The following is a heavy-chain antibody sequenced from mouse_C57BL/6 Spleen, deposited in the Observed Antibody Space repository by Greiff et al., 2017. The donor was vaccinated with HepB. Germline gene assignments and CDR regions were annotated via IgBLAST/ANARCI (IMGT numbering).Heavy chain of an antibody. J-gene: IGHJ2*01. CDR1: GYTFTDYY. V-gene: IGHV1-26*01. CDR3: ARWGLGDGYLFDY. Sequence: EVQLQQSGPELVKPGASVKISCKASGYTFTDYYMNWVKQSHGKSLEWIGDINPYNGGTSYNQKFKGKATLTVDKSSSTAYMELRSLTSEDSAVYYCARWGLGDGYLFDYWGQGTTLTVSS. D-gene: IGHD2-3*01. CDR2: INPYNGGT.